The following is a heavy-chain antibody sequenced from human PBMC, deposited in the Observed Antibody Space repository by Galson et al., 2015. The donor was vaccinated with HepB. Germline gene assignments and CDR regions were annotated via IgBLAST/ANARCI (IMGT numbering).Heavy chain of an antibody. CDR1: GFTFSSYN. V-gene: IGHV3-48*01. D-gene: IGHD3-22*01. Sequence: SLRLSCAASGFTFSSYNMNWVRQAPGKGLEWVSYIGSSSSTIYYADSVKGRFTISRDNAKNSLYLQMNSLRAEDTAVYYCARDAHQYYYDSSGVFDYWGQGTLVTVSS. CDR2: IGSSSSTI. CDR3: ARDAHQYYYDSSGVFDY. J-gene: IGHJ4*02.